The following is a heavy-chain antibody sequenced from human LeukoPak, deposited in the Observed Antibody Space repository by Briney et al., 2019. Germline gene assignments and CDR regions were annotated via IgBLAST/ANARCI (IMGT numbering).Heavy chain of an antibody. CDR2: ISYDGSNK. J-gene: IGHJ4*02. D-gene: IGHD6-19*01. Sequence: GGSLRLSCAASGFTFSSYAMHWVRQAPGKGLEWVAVISYDGSNKYYADSAKGRFTISRDNSKNTLYLQMNSLRAEDTAVYYCARGAVAGDAFDYWGQGTLVTVSS. V-gene: IGHV3-30-3*01. CDR1: GFTFSSYA. CDR3: ARGAVAGDAFDY.